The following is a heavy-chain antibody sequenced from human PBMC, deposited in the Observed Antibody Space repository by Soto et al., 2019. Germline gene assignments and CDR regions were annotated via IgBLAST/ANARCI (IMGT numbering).Heavy chain of an antibody. V-gene: IGHV1-46*03. J-gene: IGHJ3*02. CDR2: INPSGGST. CDR1: GYTSTSYY. D-gene: IGHD2-2*02. CDR3: ASRDIVVVPAAINGTDAFDI. Sequence: ASVKVSCKASGYTSTSYYMHWVRQAPGQGLEWMGIINPSGGSTSYAQKFQGRVTMTRDTSTSTVYMELSSLRSEDTAVYYCASRDIVVVPAAINGTDAFDIWGQGTMVPVAS.